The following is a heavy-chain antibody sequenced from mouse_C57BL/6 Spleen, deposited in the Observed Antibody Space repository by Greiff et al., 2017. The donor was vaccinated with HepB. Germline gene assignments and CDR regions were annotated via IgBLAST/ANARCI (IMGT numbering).Heavy chain of an antibody. CDR3: ARRGGNSYYFDY. CDR2: ISGGGGNT. CDR1: GFTFSSYT. J-gene: IGHJ2*01. D-gene: IGHD2-1*01. V-gene: IGHV5-9*01. Sequence: DVKLVESGGGLVKPGGSLKLSCAASGFTFSSYTMSWVRQTPEKRLEWVATISGGGGNTYYPDSVKGRFTISRDNAKNTLYLQMSSLRSEDTALYYCARRGGNSYYFDYWGQGTTLTVSS.